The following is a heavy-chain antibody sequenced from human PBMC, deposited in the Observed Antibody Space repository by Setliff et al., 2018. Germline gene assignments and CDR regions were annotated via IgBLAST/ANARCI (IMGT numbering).Heavy chain of an antibody. CDR1: DDSISSRHYY. CDR2: IYTSWST. Sequence: SETLSLTCTVSDDSISSRHYYWSWIRQPAGKGLEWLGQIYTSWSTNYNPSLKGRVTISVDTSKNQFSLKLSSVAAADTAVYYCARVRAMTTVTRFDYWGQGALVTVSS. J-gene: IGHJ4*02. D-gene: IGHD4-17*01. V-gene: IGHV4-61*09. CDR3: ARVRAMTTVTRFDY.